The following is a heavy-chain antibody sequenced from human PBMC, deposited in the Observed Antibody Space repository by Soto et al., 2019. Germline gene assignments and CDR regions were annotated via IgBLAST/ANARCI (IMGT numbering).Heavy chain of an antibody. CDR3: AKDYSSVWSRGIDV. D-gene: IGHD6-19*01. CDR1: GFTFSNHA. CDR2: ISDAGERT. J-gene: IGHJ4*02. Sequence: PGGSLRLSCAATGFTFSNHAMSWVRRAAGKGLEWVSGISDAGERTYYADSVRGRFTVSRDNSKNTLYLQMNTLRAEDTAVYYCAKDYSSVWSRGIDVWDQGILVTVSS. V-gene: IGHV3-23*01.